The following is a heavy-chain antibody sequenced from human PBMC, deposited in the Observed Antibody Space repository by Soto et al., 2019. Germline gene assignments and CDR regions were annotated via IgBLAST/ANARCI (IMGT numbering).Heavy chain of an antibody. CDR3: AREPDDDGNSRYRGSFDI. D-gene: IGHD2-21*01. CDR2: IYYSVST. J-gene: IGHJ3*02. V-gene: IGHV4-31*03. Sequence: QVQLQESGPGLVKPSQTLSLTCTVSGGSISSGGYYWSWIRQHPGKGLEWIGYIYYSVSTYYNPSPKSRVTISVDTSKNQFSLKLSSVTAAVPAGYYCAREPDDDGNSRYRGSFDIWGEGTMVTVSS. CDR1: GGSISSGGYY.